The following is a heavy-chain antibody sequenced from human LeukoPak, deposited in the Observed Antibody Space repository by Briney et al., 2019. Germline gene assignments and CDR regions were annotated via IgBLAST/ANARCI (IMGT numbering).Heavy chain of an antibody. Sequence: ASVKVSCKASGYTFTSYDINWVRQATGQGLKWMGWMNPNSGNTGYAQKFQGRVTMTRNTSMSTAYMELSSLRSEDTAVYYCARVHRVRGVPNLGYWGQGTLVTVSS. CDR3: ARVHRVRGVPNLGY. V-gene: IGHV1-8*01. D-gene: IGHD3-10*01. CDR1: GYTFTSYD. CDR2: MNPNSGNT. J-gene: IGHJ4*02.